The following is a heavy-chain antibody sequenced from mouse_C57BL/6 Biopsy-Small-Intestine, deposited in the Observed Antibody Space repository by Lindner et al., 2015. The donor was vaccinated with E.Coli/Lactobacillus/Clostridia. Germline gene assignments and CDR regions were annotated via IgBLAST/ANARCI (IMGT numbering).Heavy chain of an antibody. CDR2: IYPGDGDT. V-gene: IGHV1-80*01. D-gene: IGHD1-1*01. Sequence: VQLQESGAELVKPGASVKISCKASGYVFSSYWMNWVKQRPGKGLEWIGQIYPGDGDTNYNGKFKGKATLTADKSSSTAYMELRSLTSEDSAVYFCARSPFITTVVAPVDYWGQGTTLTVSS. CDR1: GYVFSSYW. CDR3: ARSPFITTVVAPVDY. J-gene: IGHJ2*01.